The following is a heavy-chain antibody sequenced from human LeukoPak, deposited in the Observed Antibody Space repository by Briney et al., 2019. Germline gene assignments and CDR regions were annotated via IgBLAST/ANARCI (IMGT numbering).Heavy chain of an antibody. CDR3: AGRYFDWLRGIDP. Sequence: SETLSLTCTVSGGSISSSSHYWGWIRQPPGKGLEWIGSIYYSGSTYYNPSLKSRVTISVDTSKNQFSLKLSSVTAADTAVYYCAGRYFDWLRGIDPWGQGTLVTVSS. J-gene: IGHJ5*02. V-gene: IGHV4-39*01. D-gene: IGHD3-9*01. CDR1: GGSISSSSHY. CDR2: IYYSGST.